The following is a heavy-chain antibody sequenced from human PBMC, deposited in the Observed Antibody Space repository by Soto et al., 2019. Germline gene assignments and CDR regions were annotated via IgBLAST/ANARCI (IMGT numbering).Heavy chain of an antibody. V-gene: IGHV3-21*01. CDR1: GFTFSSYS. CDR3: ARDYSPERSQGLVLAFDY. Sequence: GWSLRLSCAASGFTFSSYSMNWVRQAPGKGLEWVSSISSSSYIYYADSVKGRFTISRDNAKNSLYLQMNSLRAEDTAVYYCARDYSPERSQGLVLAFDYWGQGTLVTVSS. J-gene: IGHJ4*02. D-gene: IGHD6-19*01. CDR2: ISSSSYI.